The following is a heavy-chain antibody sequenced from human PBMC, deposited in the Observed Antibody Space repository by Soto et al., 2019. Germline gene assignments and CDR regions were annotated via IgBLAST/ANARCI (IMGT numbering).Heavy chain of an antibody. Sequence: QVQLVQSGAEMKKPGASVKVSCKASGYSFTSYGISWVREAPGQGLEWMGWISPYNGNTNYAQKFQGRVTMTTDTSTSTAYMELRSLRSDDTAVYYCARGGVGVGATWYFDYWGQGTLVTVSS. D-gene: IGHD1-26*01. CDR2: ISPYNGNT. CDR3: ARGGVGVGATWYFDY. CDR1: GYSFTSYG. J-gene: IGHJ4*02. V-gene: IGHV1-18*01.